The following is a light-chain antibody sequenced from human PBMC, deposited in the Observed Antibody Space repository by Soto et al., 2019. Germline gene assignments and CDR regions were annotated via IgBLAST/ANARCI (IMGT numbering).Light chain of an antibody. CDR2: DAT. V-gene: IGKV3-11*01. CDR1: QSVSSY. CDR3: QQRSNWPLIT. J-gene: IGKJ5*01. Sequence: EIVLTQSPATLSLSPGERATLSCRASQSVSSYLAWYQQKPGQAPRLLIYDATNRATGIPARFSGSGSGTDFPLTISSLEPEDFAVYYCQQRSNWPLITFGQRTRLEIK.